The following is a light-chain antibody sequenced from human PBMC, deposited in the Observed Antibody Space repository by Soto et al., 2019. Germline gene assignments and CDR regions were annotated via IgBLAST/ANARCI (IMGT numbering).Light chain of an antibody. Sequence: EIVMTQSPAALSVSPGERATLSCTDSQSITINLAWYQQKPGQPPRLLIYGASTRATGIPASFSGSGSGTEFTLTISSLQSEDFAVYYCQQYNDWPLTFGGGTKVEIK. J-gene: IGKJ4*01. V-gene: IGKV3-15*01. CDR1: QSITIN. CDR3: QQYNDWPLT. CDR2: GAS.